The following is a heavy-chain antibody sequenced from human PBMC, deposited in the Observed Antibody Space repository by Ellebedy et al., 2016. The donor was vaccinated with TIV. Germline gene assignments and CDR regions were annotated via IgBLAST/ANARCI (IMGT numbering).Heavy chain of an antibody. V-gene: IGHV3-30*04. CDR3: ARGGYSDINGYARCDY. CDR2: TSYDGSSE. Sequence: GGSLRLSXAASGFTFSTYAMHWVRQAPGKGLEWVAVTSYDGSSEYYADSVKGRFTISRDNSKNTLSLEMSSLRAEDTAVYYCARGGYSDINGYARCDYWGQGTLVTVSS. J-gene: IGHJ4*02. D-gene: IGHD3-22*01. CDR1: GFTFSTYA.